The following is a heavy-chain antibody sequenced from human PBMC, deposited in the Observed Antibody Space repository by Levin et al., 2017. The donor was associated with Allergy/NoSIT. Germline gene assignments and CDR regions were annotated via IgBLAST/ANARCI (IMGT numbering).Heavy chain of an antibody. J-gene: IGHJ5*02. CDR1: GLSITSGYY. Sequence: SETLSLTCAVSGLSITSGYYWGWFRQPPGKGLEWIGSMYQTRSTYFNPSLKSRVTISPDTSNNQFSLRLRSVTAANTAVYYCARGKTDRNWYDPWGQGTLVTVST. V-gene: IGHV4-38-2*01. CDR2: MYQTRST. CDR3: ARGKTDRNWYDP. D-gene: IGHD2-21*02.